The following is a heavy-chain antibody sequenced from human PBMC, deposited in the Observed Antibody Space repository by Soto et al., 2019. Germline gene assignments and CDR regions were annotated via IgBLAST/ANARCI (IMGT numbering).Heavy chain of an antibody. CDR2: IYWDADK. D-gene: IGHD3-22*01. Sequence: QITLKESGPTLVKPTQTLTLTCTFSGFSLSTSGVGVGWIRQPPGKALEWLALIYWDADKRYSPSLKSRLTITKDTSKNQVVLTMTNMDPVDTATYYCAQSDSGFDAFDIWGQGTMVNVSS. V-gene: IGHV2-5*02. J-gene: IGHJ3*02. CDR1: GFSLSTSGVG. CDR3: AQSDSGFDAFDI.